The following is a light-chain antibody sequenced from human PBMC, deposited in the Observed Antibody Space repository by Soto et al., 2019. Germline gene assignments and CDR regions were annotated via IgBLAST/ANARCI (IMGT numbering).Light chain of an antibody. Sequence: DIQMTQSPSTLSASVGDRVTITCRASQSINSWLAWYQQKPGKAPNLLIYDASNLESGVASRFSGSGSGTEFTLTISSLQPDDFATYYCQQYKSYSYTFGQGTKLEIK. CDR1: QSINSW. CDR2: DAS. CDR3: QQYKSYSYT. J-gene: IGKJ2*01. V-gene: IGKV1-5*01.